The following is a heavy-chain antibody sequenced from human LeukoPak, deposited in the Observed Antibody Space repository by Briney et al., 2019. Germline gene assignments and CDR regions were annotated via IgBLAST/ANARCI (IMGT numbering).Heavy chain of an antibody. CDR1: GYTFTGYY. J-gene: IGHJ4*02. Sequence: ASVKVSCKAYGYTFTGYYIHWVRQAPGQGLEWMGWINPNGDGTKYAQNFQGRVTMTRDTSSITAYMGLISLRSDDTAVYYCARAEQGGNYFGNHFRYWGQGTLVTVSS. CDR2: INPNGDGT. V-gene: IGHV1-2*02. CDR3: ARAEQGGNYFGNHFRY. D-gene: IGHD2/OR15-2a*01.